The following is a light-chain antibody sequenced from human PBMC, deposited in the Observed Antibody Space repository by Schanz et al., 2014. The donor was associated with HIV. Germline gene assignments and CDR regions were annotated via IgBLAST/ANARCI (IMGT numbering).Light chain of an antibody. V-gene: IGLV2-14*03. Sequence: QSALTQPASVSGSPGQSITISCTGPNSDINFYYYVSWFQQHPGKAPQLMIYDGSSRPSGVSNRFSGSKSGNTASLTISGLQAEDEADYYCSSYTNSSPWVFGGGTKVTVL. CDR2: DGS. J-gene: IGLJ3*02. CDR1: NSDINFYYY. CDR3: SSYTNSSPWV.